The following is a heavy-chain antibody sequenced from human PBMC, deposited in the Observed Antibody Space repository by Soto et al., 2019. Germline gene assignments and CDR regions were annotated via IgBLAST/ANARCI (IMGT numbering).Heavy chain of an antibody. CDR3: ARDLWGYCGTDCYPLDV. CDR1: GGSISGYY. CDR2: MYNTGST. Sequence: PSETLSLTCTVSGGSISGYYWSWIRQPPGKGLERIGYMYNTGSTVYNPSFKSRVTISVDTSKNQFSLKLNSVTAADTSVYYCARDLWGYCGTDCYPLDVWGQGTTVTVSS. V-gene: IGHV4-59*01. D-gene: IGHD2-21*02. J-gene: IGHJ6*02.